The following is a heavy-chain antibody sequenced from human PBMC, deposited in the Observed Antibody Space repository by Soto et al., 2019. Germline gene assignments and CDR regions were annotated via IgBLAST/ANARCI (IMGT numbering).Heavy chain of an antibody. CDR2: ISPYNGDT. CDR1: GYSFTSYG. Sequence: QVQLVQSAAEVKKPGASVKVSCKASGYSFTSYGITWVRQAPGQGLEWLGWISPYNGDTSYAQKLQGRVTMTTDTSTSTAYMELRSLRSDDTAVYYCARGGLGYCSGGSCSKNWFGPWGQGTLVTVSS. CDR3: ARGGLGYCSGGSCSKNWFGP. D-gene: IGHD2-15*01. V-gene: IGHV1-18*01. J-gene: IGHJ5*02.